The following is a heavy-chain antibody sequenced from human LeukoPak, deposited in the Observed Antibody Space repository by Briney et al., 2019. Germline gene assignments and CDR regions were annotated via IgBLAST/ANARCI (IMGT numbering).Heavy chain of an antibody. CDR2: IYYSGST. CDR1: GGSISSSSYY. V-gene: IGHV4-39*01. CDR3: ARPHYDFWSGYADFDY. D-gene: IGHD3-3*01. J-gene: IGHJ4*02. Sequence: ETLSLTCTVSGGSISSSSYYWGWIRQPPGKGLEWIGSIYYSGSTYYNPSLKSRVTISVDTSKNQFSLKLSSVTAADTAVYYCARPHYDFWSGYADFDYWGQGTLVTVSS.